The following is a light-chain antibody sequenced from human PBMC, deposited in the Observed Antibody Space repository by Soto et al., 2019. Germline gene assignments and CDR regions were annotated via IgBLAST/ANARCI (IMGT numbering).Light chain of an antibody. J-gene: IGLJ2*01. CDR1: SSNIGTNT. V-gene: IGLV1-44*01. CDR2: SDN. CDR3: AAWDLSLVV. Sequence: QSVLTQPPSASGTPRQRVTISCSGSSSNIGTNTVIWYQQLPGAAPKLLIYSDNQRPSGVPDRFSGSKSGTSASLAISGLESEDEADYYCAAWDLSLVVFGGGT.